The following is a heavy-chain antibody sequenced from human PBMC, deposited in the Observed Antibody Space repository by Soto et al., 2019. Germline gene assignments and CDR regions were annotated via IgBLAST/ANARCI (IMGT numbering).Heavy chain of an antibody. CDR2: IYATGDT. CDR1: VASLSRYY. Sequence: LSLTFNVSVASLSRYYWSWIGQPPGKGLEWIGRIYATGDTDYNPSLKSRISMSVDMSKKQFSLTLRSVTAADTAIYYCVRDGTKNLRDRFEPWGRGILVTVSS. V-gene: IGHV4-4*07. CDR3: VRDGTKNLRDRFEP. D-gene: IGHD1-26*01. J-gene: IGHJ5*02.